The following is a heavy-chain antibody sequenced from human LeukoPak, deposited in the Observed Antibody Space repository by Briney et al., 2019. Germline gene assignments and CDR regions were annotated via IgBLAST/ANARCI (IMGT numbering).Heavy chain of an antibody. CDR3: ARSPLRYFDWLLSDNWFDP. D-gene: IGHD3-9*01. V-gene: IGHV7-4-1*01. CDR1: GYTFTGYV. CDR2: INTNNGNP. Sequence: ASVKVSCKASGYTFTGYVMNWVRQAPGQGLEWMGWINTNNGNPTYAQGFTGRFVFSLDTSVTTAYLQIFSLKAEDTAVYYCARSPLRYFDWLLSDNWFDPWGQGTLVTVSS. J-gene: IGHJ5*02.